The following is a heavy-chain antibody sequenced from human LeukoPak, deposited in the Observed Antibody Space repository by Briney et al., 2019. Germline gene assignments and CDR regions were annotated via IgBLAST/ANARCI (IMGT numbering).Heavy chain of an antibody. D-gene: IGHD6-19*01. Sequence: GGSLRLSCAASGFTFSSYGMHWVRQAPGKGLEWVAVISYDGSNKYYADSVKGRFTISRDNSKNTLYLQMNSLRAEDTAVYYCAKVPSSGWSPFDYWGRGTLVTVSS. CDR3: AKVPSSGWSPFDY. V-gene: IGHV3-30*18. CDR1: GFTFSSYG. J-gene: IGHJ4*02. CDR2: ISYDGSNK.